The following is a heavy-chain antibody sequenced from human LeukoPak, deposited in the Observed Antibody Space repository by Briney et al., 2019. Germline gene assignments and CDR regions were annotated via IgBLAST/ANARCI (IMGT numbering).Heavy chain of an antibody. CDR2: IYYTGST. Sequence: SETLSLTCTVSGGSISRDYWSWIRQPPGKGLEWIGYIYYTGSTNYNPSLKSRVTISVDTSKNQFSLKLSSVTAADTAVYYCARDFWSGRYFDYWGQGTLVTVSS. D-gene: IGHD3-3*01. V-gene: IGHV4-59*12. J-gene: IGHJ4*02. CDR3: ARDFWSGRYFDY. CDR1: GGSISRDY.